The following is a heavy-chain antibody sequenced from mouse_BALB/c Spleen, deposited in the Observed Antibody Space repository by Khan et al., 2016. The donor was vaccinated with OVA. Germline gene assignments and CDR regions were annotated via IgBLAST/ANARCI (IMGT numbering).Heavy chain of an antibody. V-gene: IGHV2-6-1*01. CDR2: ILSDGGR. CDR3: ARHTSHHYNVMDY. J-gene: IGHJ4*01. CDR1: GFSLTNYD. Sequence: QVQLKQSGPGLVKPSQSLSITCTVSGFSLTNYDVHWVRQPPGKGLAWLVVILSDGGRTNNSPLSYSLTISKDNSKSNDFLKMNSLQTEDTAIYFCARHTSHHYNVMDYWGQGTSVTVSS.